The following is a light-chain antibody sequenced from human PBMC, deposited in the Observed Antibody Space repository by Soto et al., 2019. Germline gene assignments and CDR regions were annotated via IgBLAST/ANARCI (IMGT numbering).Light chain of an antibody. J-gene: IGKJ1*01. V-gene: IGKV1-5*03. Sequence: DIQMTQSPSTLPASVGDRVTITCRASQSISSWLAWYQQKPGKAPKLLIYKASSLESGVPSRFSGSGSGTEFTLTISSLQPDDFATYYCQQYNSYPWTFDQGTKVEIK. CDR3: QQYNSYPWT. CDR2: KAS. CDR1: QSISSW.